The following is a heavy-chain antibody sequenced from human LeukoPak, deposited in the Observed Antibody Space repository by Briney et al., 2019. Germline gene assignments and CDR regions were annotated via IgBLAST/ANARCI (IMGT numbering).Heavy chain of an antibody. CDR3: ARDPVLDY. CDR1: GGTFSSYA. J-gene: IGHJ4*02. CDR2: IIPILGIA. Sequence: ASVTVSCKASGGTFSSYAISWVRQAPGQGLEWMGRIIPILGIANYAQKFQGRVTITADKSTSTAYMELSSLRSEDTAVYYCARDPVLDYWGQGTLVTVSS. V-gene: IGHV1-69*04.